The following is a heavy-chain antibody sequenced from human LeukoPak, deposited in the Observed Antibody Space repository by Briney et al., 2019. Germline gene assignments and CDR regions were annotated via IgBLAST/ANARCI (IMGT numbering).Heavy chain of an antibody. D-gene: IGHD3-3*01. CDR2: IRYDGSNE. Sequence: GGSLRLSCVASGFTFSNYGMHWVRQAPGKGLEWVALIRYDGSNEYYAEFVKGRFTISRDNSKNTLYLQMNSLRAEDTAVYYCAKDPGEWFLYGRGDFDYWGQGTLVTVSS. J-gene: IGHJ4*02. CDR1: GFTFSNYG. V-gene: IGHV3-30*02. CDR3: AKDPGEWFLYGRGDFDY.